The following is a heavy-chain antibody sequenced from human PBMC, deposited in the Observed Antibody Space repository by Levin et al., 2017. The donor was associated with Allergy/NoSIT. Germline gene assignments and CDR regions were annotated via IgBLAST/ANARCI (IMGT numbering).Heavy chain of an antibody. CDR1: GFTFSSYW. J-gene: IGHJ4*02. CDR2: INGDGSST. V-gene: IGHV3-74*01. Sequence: PVGSLRLSCAASGFTFSSYWMHWVRQAPGKGLVWVSRINGDGSSTNYADSVKGRFTISRDNAKNTLYLQMNSLRSDDTALYYCARALIVGATSGGDYWGQGTLVTVSS. D-gene: IGHD1-26*01. CDR3: ARALIVGATSGGDY.